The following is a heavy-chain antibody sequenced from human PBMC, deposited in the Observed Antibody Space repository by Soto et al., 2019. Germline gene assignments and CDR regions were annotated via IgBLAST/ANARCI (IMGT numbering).Heavy chain of an antibody. Sequence: QLQLQESGPGLVKPSETLSLTCAVSGASISSSTYHWGWIRQPPGKGLEWVASIYYTGNTYYRPSLNSRVTISLETSKNHFSLNLSSVAAADTAVYYCARHLGPTGPNFWGQGTLVTVSS. CDR1: GASISSSTYH. D-gene: IGHD1-26*01. CDR3: ARHLGPTGPNF. CDR2: IYYTGNT. J-gene: IGHJ4*02. V-gene: IGHV4-39*01.